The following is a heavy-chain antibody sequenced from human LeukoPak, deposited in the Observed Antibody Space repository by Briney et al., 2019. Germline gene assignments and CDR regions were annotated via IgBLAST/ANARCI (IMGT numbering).Heavy chain of an antibody. Sequence: SETLSLTCTVSGGSVSSESYHWTWIRQPPGKGLDWIAYILPVGSSYYNPSLKSRVTISVDTSKNQFSLKLNSVTAADTAQYHCARGVGGVREGFDIWGQGTMVTVSS. CDR2: ILPVGSS. J-gene: IGHJ3*02. CDR3: ARGVGGVREGFDI. D-gene: IGHD3-16*01. CDR1: GGSVSSESYH. V-gene: IGHV4-61*01.